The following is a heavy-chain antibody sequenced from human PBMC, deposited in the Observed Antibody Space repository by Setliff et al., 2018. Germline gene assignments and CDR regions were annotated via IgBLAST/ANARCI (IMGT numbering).Heavy chain of an antibody. D-gene: IGHD2-15*01. J-gene: IGHJ5*02. CDR3: ARRLISGGSLGP. V-gene: IGHV1-8*01. CDR1: GYTFTSYD. CDR2: MNPNSGNT. Sequence: ASVKASCKASGYTFTSYDINWVRQATGQGLEWMGWMNPNSGNTGYAQKFQGRVTMTRNTSISTAYMELSSLRSEDTAVYYCARRLISGGSLGPWGQGTLVTVSS.